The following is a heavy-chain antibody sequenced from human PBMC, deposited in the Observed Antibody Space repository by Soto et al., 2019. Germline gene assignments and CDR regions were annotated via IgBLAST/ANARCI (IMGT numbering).Heavy chain of an antibody. Sequence: GASVKVSCKASGYTFTSYAMHWVRQAPGQRLEWMGWINIGNGNTRYSQKFQGRVTITRDTSASTAYMELSSLRSEDTAMYYCARGYCTNGVCYTWWFDPWGQGTLVTVS. CDR2: INIGNGNT. CDR1: GYTFTSYA. V-gene: IGHV1-3*04. D-gene: IGHD2-8*01. CDR3: ARGYCTNGVCYTWWFDP. J-gene: IGHJ5*02.